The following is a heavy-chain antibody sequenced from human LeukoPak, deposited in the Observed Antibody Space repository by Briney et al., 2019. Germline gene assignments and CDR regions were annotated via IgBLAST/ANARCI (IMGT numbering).Heavy chain of an antibody. D-gene: IGHD3-22*01. Sequence: GGSLRLSCAGSGFSFSNYGMSWVRQAPGKGLEWVSALSGSADRTYYADSVKGRFTISRDNSKNTLYLQMNSLRAEDTAVYYCAKDTYYYDSSGYYPTPGYYYYYMDVWGKGTTVTVSS. CDR3: AKDTYYYDSSGYYPTPGYYYYYMDV. CDR1: GFSFSNYG. CDR2: LSGSADRT. J-gene: IGHJ6*03. V-gene: IGHV3-23*01.